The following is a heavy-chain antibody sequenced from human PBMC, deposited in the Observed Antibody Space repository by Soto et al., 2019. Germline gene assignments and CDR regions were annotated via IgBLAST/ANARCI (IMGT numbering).Heavy chain of an antibody. Sequence: PSETLSLTCTVSGGSISSYDSCWSWIRQSPDRGLEWIGHIYDGGTTYNNPSLKSRVTISVDTSKNQFSLKLSSVTAADTAVYYCAKGGSTSRWPYYYGMDVWGQGTTVTVSS. J-gene: IGHJ6*02. D-gene: IGHD2-2*01. CDR3: AKGGSTSRWPYYYGMDV. CDR1: GGSISSYDSC. V-gene: IGHV4-39*01. CDR2: IYDGGTT.